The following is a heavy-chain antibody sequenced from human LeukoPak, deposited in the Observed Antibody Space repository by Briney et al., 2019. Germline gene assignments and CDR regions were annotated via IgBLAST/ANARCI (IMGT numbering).Heavy chain of an antibody. CDR1: GGSISSHY. D-gene: IGHD4-17*01. CDR2: IYYSGST. CDR3: ARRGVYGDYAFDY. V-gene: IGHV4-59*11. Sequence: SETLSLTCTVSGGSISSHYWSWIRQPPGKGLEWIGYIYYSGSTNYNPSLKSRVTISVDTSKNQFSLKLSSVTAADTAVYYCARRGVYGDYAFDYWGQGTLVTVSS. J-gene: IGHJ4*02.